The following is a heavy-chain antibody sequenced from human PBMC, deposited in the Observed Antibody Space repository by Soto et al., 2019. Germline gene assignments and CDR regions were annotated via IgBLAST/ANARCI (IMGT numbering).Heavy chain of an antibody. Sequence: SVKVSCKASGGTFNSYAISWVRQAPGQGLEWMGGIIPMFGTANYAQKFKGRVTITADESTSTGYMELSSLRSEDTAVYYCARGWGYDILTAYSYWGQGTLVTVSS. D-gene: IGHD3-9*01. CDR1: GGTFNSYA. V-gene: IGHV1-69*13. CDR3: ARGWGYDILTAYSY. CDR2: IIPMFGTA. J-gene: IGHJ4*02.